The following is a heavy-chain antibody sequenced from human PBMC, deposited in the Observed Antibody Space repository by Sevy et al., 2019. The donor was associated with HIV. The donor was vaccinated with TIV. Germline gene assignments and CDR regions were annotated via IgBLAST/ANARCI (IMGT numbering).Heavy chain of an antibody. J-gene: IGHJ5*02. V-gene: IGHV3-7*01. Sequence: GGSLRLSCAASGFTFSSYWMSWVRQAPGKGLEGVANIKQDGSEKYYVDTVKGRFPMSRDNAKNSLYLQMNRLRDEDTAVYYCARFKPARNWFDPWGQGTLVTVSS. CDR1: GFTFSSYW. CDR3: ARFKPARNWFDP. CDR2: IKQDGSEK.